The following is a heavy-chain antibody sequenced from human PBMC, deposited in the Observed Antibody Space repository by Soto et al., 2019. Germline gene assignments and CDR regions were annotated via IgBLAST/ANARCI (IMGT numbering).Heavy chain of an antibody. V-gene: IGHV4-39*01. CDR3: ARFSGNAFDI. Sequence: SETLSLTCSVSGCSISSSSYNWDWIRQPPGKGLEWIGTIYYNGDTDYNPSLKSRAAISVDASDFQFSLKLTSVTAADTSIYYCARFSGNAFDIWGHGTMVTVSS. J-gene: IGHJ3*02. CDR2: IYYNGDT. CDR1: GCSISSSSYN.